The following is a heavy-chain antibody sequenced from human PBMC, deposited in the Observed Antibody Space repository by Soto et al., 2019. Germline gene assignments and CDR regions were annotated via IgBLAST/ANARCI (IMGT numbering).Heavy chain of an antibody. J-gene: IGHJ4*02. CDR3: ARDHRQQLVFDY. V-gene: IGHV4-59*01. Sequence: QVQLQESGPGLVKPSETLSLTCTVSGGSISSYYWSWIRQPPGKGLEWIGYIYYSGSTNYNPSLKSRVTISVDTSKNQFSLKLSSVTAADTAVYYCARDHRQQLVFDYCGQGTLVTVSS. D-gene: IGHD6-13*01. CDR2: IYYSGST. CDR1: GGSISSYY.